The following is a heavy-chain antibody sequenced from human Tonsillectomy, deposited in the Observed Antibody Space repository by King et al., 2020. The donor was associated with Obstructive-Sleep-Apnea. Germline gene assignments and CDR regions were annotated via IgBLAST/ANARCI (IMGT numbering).Heavy chain of an antibody. D-gene: IGHD3-10*01. CDR3: ARGDPPRDF. J-gene: IGHJ4*02. V-gene: IGHV3-23*04. CDR1: GFNFSNYA. Sequence: VQLVESGGGLVPPGGSLRLSCEASGFNFSNYAMSWVRQAPGKGLQWVSGISVFTGFTYYADSLKGRFTVSRDNSKNTLYLQMSILTAEDTAVYYCARGDPPRDFWGQGTLVTVSS. CDR2: ISVFTGFT.